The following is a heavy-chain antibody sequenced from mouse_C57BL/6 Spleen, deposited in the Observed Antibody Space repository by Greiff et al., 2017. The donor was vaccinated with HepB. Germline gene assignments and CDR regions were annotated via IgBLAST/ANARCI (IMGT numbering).Heavy chain of an antibody. CDR1: GFTFSDYG. CDR2: ISSGSSTI. Sequence: EVMLVESGGGLVKPGGSLKLSCAASGFTFSDYGMHWVRQAPEKGLEWVAYISSGSSTIYYADTVKGRFTISRDNAKNTLFLQMTSLRSEDTAMYYCARSYYGSLLRYFDVWGTGTTVTVSS. D-gene: IGHD1-1*01. V-gene: IGHV5-17*01. CDR3: ARSYYGSLLRYFDV. J-gene: IGHJ1*03.